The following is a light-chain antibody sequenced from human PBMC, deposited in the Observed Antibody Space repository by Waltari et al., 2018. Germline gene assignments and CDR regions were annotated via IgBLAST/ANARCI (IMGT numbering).Light chain of an antibody. V-gene: IGKV1-39*01. CDR2: AAS. J-gene: IGKJ3*01. Sequence: DIQMTPSPSSLSASVGDSVPTTCRASQSISSYLNWYQQKPGKDPKLLIYAASSLQSGVPSRFSGSGSGTDFTLTISSLQPEDFATYYCQQSYSTPFTFGPGTKVDIK. CDR1: QSISSY. CDR3: QQSYSTPFT.